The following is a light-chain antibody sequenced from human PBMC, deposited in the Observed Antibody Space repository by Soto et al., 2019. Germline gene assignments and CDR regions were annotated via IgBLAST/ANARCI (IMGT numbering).Light chain of an antibody. J-gene: IGLJ1*01. Sequence: QSVLTQPASVSGSPGQSIAISCTGTSSDVGGYNYVSWHQQHPGKAPKVLISVVSNRPSGVSNRFSGSNSGSTASLTISGLQAEDEADYYCCSYVGATTYVFGTGTKVTVL. CDR2: VVS. V-gene: IGLV2-14*01. CDR3: CSYVGATTYV. CDR1: SSDVGGYNY.